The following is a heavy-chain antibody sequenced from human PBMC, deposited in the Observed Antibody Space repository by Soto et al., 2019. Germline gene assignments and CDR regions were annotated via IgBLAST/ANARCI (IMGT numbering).Heavy chain of an antibody. CDR3: ARDPIGEYSSSPHGPYGMDV. D-gene: IGHD6-6*01. CDR1: GFTFSSYG. Sequence: QVQLVESGGGVVQPGRSLRLSCAASGFTFSSYGMHWVRQAPGKGLEWVAVIWYDGSNKYYADSAKGRFTISRDNSKNSLYLQMNSLRAEDTAVYYCARDPIGEYSSSPHGPYGMDVWGQGPTVTVSS. CDR2: IWYDGSNK. J-gene: IGHJ6*02. V-gene: IGHV3-33*01.